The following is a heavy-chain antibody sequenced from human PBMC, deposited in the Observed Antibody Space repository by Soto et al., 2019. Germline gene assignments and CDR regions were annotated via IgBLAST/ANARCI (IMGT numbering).Heavy chain of an antibody. CDR1: GCTFTSYA. CDR2: INAGNGNT. J-gene: IGHJ6*02. V-gene: IGHV1-3*01. Sequence: ASVKVSCKASGCTFTSYAMHWVRQAPGQRLEWMGWINAGNGNTKYSQKFQGRVTITRDTSASTAYMELSSLRSEDTAVYYCASEYCGGDCYSAARYGMDVWGQGTTVTVSS. D-gene: IGHD2-21*02. CDR3: ASEYCGGDCYSAARYGMDV.